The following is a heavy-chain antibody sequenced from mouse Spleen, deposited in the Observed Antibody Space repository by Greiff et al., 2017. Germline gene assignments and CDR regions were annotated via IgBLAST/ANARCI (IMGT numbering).Heavy chain of an antibody. D-gene: IGHD1-1*01. CDR2: ISSGGSYT. J-gene: IGHJ4*01. Sequence: EVMLVESGGGLVKPGGSLKLSCAASGFTFSSYAMSWVRQTPEKRLEWVATISSGGSYTYYPDSVKGRFTITRDNAKNTLYLQMSSLRSEDTAMYYCARHPFYGSSYDAMDYWGQGTSVTVSS. V-gene: IGHV5-9-1*01. CDR3: ARHPFYGSSYDAMDY. CDR1: GFTFSSYA.